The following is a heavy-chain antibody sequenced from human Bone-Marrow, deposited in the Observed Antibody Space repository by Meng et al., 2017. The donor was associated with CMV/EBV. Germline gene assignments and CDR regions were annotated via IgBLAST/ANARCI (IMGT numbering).Heavy chain of an antibody. J-gene: IGHJ4*02. V-gene: IGHV3-23*04. D-gene: IGHD4-17*01. CDR2: ISGSGGST. Sequence: EQLVESGGGVVQPGRSRRLSCAASGFTFSSYAMSWVRQAPGKGLEWVSAISGSGGSTYYADSVKGRFTISRDNSKNTLYLQMNSLRAEDTAVYYCAKNSTVTTFDYWGQGTLVTVSS. CDR1: GFTFSSYA. CDR3: AKNSTVTTFDY.